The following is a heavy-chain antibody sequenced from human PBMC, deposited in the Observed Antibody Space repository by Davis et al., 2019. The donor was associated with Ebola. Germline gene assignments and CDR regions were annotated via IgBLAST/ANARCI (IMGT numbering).Heavy chain of an antibody. Sequence: GESLKISCAASGFTFSLYAMNWVRQAPGKGLEWVSGISANGGSTYYADSVRGRFSITRDNSKNTLFLQMDSLRAEDTAVYYCARGSRNMDVWGQGTTVTVSS. CDR2: ISANGGST. CDR1: GFTFSLYA. J-gene: IGHJ6*02. V-gene: IGHV3-23*01. CDR3: ARGSRNMDV.